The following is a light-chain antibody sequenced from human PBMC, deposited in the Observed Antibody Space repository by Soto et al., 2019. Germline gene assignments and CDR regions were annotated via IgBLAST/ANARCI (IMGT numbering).Light chain of an antibody. J-gene: IGKJ1*01. CDR2: DAS. V-gene: IGKV1-5*01. Sequence: IRMNQSPSSVSASTGDRVTITCRAGQTIDSWLAWYQQRPGKPTNLLIYDASNLGSGVPSRFSGSGYGTEFTLTISSLPADDFANYCCQQYDTYSPFGQGTKVDIK. CDR3: QQYDTYSP. CDR1: QTIDSW.